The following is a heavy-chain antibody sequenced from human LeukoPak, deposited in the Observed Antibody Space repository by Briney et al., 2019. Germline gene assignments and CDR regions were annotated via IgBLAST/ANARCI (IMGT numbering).Heavy chain of an antibody. J-gene: IGHJ4*02. V-gene: IGHV1-18*01. CDR1: GYTFTSYG. CDR2: ISAYNGHT. D-gene: IGHD6-13*01. CDR3: ARAYSSTWYGDY. Sequence: GASVKVSCKASGYTFTSYGISWVRQAPGQGLEWMGWISAYNGHTNYAQNFQGRVTMTTDTSTSTAYMELRSLRSDDTAVYFCARAYSSTWYGDYWGQGTLVTVSS.